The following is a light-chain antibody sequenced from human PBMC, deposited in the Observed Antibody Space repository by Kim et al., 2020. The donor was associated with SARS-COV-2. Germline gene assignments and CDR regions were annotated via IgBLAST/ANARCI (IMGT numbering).Light chain of an antibody. CDR2: GSS. J-gene: IGKJ5*01. Sequence: AIQMTQSPSSLSASVGDRVTITCRASQDISTELGWYVQKPGKAPGLLIFGSSTVQSGVPSRFSGSGSGTDFTLTISSLQPEDFATYYCLQDYNYPLTFGQGTRLEIK. V-gene: IGKV1-6*01. CDR1: QDISTE. CDR3: LQDYNYPLT.